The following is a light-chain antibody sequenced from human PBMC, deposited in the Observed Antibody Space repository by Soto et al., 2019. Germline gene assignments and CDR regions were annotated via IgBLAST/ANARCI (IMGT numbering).Light chain of an antibody. CDR3: QQSYSTPRT. V-gene: IGKV1-39*01. CDR1: QSVSNW. J-gene: IGKJ1*01. CDR2: DVS. Sequence: DIQMTQSPSTLSASVGERVTITCRASQSVSNWLAWYQQKPGKAPKLLIYDVSSLESGVPSRFSGSGSGTDFTLTISSLQPEDFATYYCQQSYSTPRTFGQGTKVDIK.